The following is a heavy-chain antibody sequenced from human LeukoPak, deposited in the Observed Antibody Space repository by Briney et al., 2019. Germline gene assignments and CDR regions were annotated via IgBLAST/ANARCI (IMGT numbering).Heavy chain of an antibody. J-gene: IGHJ4*02. CDR2: ISWNSGSI. CDR1: GFTFDDYA. V-gene: IGHV3-9*01. Sequence: GGSLRLSCAASGFTFDDYAMHWVRQAPGKGLEWVSGISWNSGSIGYADSVKGRFTISRDNAKNSLYLQMNGLRAEDTAVYFCARDSGWFRLDSWGQGTLVTVSS. CDR3: ARDSGWFRLDS. D-gene: IGHD6-19*01.